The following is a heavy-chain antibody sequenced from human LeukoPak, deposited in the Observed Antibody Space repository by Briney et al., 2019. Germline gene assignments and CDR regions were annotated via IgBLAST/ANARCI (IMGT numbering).Heavy chain of an antibody. CDR2: INHSGST. CDR3: AREGSGGYCSGGSCYYFDY. D-gene: IGHD2-15*01. V-gene: IGHV4-34*01. CDR1: GGSFSGYY. J-gene: IGHJ4*02. Sequence: KPSETLSLTCAVYGGSFSGYYWSWIRQPPGKGLEWIGEINHSGSTNYNPSLKSRVTISVDTSKNQFSLKLSSVTAADTAVYYCAREGSGGYCSGGSCYYFDYWGQGTLVTVSP.